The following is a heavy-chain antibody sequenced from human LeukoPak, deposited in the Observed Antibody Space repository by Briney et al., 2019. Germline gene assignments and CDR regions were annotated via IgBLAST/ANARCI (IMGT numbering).Heavy chain of an antibody. D-gene: IGHD6-19*01. CDR1: GFAFTDYY. CDR2: ISIASHFT. V-gene: IGHV3-11*03. Sequence: GGSLRLSCAASGFAFTDYYMSWIRQAPGKGLERVSYISIASHFTNYADSVRGRFTISRDNAKHSLYLQMNSLRAEDTAVYYCARSRGAGPGAYFDYWGQGTLVTVSS. J-gene: IGHJ4*02. CDR3: ARSRGAGPGAYFDY.